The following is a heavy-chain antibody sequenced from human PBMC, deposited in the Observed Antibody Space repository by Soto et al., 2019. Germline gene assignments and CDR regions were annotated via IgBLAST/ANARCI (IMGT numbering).Heavy chain of an antibody. CDR1: GFTFGDHA. J-gene: IGHJ6*02. D-gene: IGHD3-16*01. CDR2: ISWDSGTI. V-gene: IGHV3-9*01. Sequence: EVQLVESGGDLVQPGGSLRLSCAASGFTFGDHAMHWVRQVPGRGLEWVSGISWDSGTIDYGDSVKGRFTISRDNAKNSLYLQMNSLRPEDTAFYFCAKDNGGVRSVTSAGSYAYYGMDVWGQGTTVTVSS. CDR3: AKDNGGVRSVTSAGSYAYYGMDV.